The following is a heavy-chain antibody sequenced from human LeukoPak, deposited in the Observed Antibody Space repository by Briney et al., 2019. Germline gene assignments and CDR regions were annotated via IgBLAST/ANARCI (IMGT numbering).Heavy chain of an antibody. CDR3: TTGRFCSGGSCSSSFDF. J-gene: IGHJ4*02. V-gene: IGHV5-51*01. CDR2: IYPGNSDI. CDR1: GYSFINYW. D-gene: IGHD2-15*01. Sequence: GESLKISCKGSGYSFINYWIGWVRQVPDKGLEWMGIIYPGNSDIRYSPSFQGQVTISVDKSINTAYLRWTSLKASDTAIYYCTTGRFCSGGSCSSSFDFWGQGTLLTVPS.